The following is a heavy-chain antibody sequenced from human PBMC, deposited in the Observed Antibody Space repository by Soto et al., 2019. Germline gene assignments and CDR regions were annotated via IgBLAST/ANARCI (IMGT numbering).Heavy chain of an antibody. Sequence: PSETLSLTCAVSGGSISSGGYSWSWIRQPPGKGLEWIGYIYHSGSTYYNPSLKSRVTISVDRSKNQFSLKLSSVTAADTAVYYCARGAIPEQLATIGYFDYWGQGTLVTVSS. D-gene: IGHD2-21*01. CDR2: IYHSGST. CDR3: ARGAIPEQLATIGYFDY. J-gene: IGHJ4*02. CDR1: GGSISSGGYS. V-gene: IGHV4-30-2*01.